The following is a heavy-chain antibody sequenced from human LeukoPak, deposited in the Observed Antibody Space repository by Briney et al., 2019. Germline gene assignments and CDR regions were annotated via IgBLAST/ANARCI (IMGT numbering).Heavy chain of an antibody. D-gene: IGHD1-26*01. CDR1: GFTFTSYV. CDR3: ARDQYSGTFPYYFGY. V-gene: IGHV3-23*01. J-gene: IGHJ4*02. Sequence: GGSLRLSCVASGFTFTSYVMSWVRQAPGKGLEWVSGLRHSSDSIYYADSVKGRFTVSRDNTKNTLFLQMNSLRAEDTAIYYCARDQYSGTFPYYFGYWGQGTLVTVSS. CDR2: LRHSSDSI.